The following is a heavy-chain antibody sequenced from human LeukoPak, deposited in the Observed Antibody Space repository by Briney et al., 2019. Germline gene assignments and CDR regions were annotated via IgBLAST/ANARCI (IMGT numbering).Heavy chain of an antibody. D-gene: IGHD2-8*01. CDR1: GYSFTSYW. J-gene: IGHJ6*03. V-gene: IGHV5-51*01. CDR3: ARHGHCTNGVCYSNYYYYMDV. Sequence: GESLQISCKGSGYSFTSYWIGWVRQMPGKGLEWMGIIYPDDSDTRYSPSFEGQVIISVDKSISTAYLQWSSLKASDTATYYCARHGHCTNGVCYSNYYYYMDVWGKGTTVTVSS. CDR2: IYPDDSDT.